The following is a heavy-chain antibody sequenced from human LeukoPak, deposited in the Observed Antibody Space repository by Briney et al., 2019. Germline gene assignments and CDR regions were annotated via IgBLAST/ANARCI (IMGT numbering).Heavy chain of an antibody. V-gene: IGHV3-23*01. J-gene: IGHJ4*02. CDR1: GFTFSSYV. D-gene: IGHD5-12*01. CDR2: ISGSGGST. CDR3: AKDSVATNVGLFVY. Sequence: GGSLRLSWAASGFTFSSYVISWVRQAPGKGVEWVSAISGSGGSTYYADSVKGRFTISRDNSKNTLYLQMNSLRAEDTAVYYCAKDSVATNVGLFVYWGQGTLVTVSS.